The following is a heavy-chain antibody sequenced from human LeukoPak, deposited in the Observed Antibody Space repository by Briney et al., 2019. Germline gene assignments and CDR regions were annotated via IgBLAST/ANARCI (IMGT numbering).Heavy chain of an antibody. CDR2: ISSSGSTI. CDR3: ARDPVTASDY. V-gene: IGHV3-11*01. D-gene: IGHD2-21*02. J-gene: IGHJ4*02. Sequence: GGSLRLSCAASGFTFSDYYMSWISQAPGKGLEWVSYISSSGSTIYYADAVKGRFTIPRDNAKNSLYLQMNSLRAEDTAVYYCARDPVTASDYWGQGTLVTVSS. CDR1: GFTFSDYY.